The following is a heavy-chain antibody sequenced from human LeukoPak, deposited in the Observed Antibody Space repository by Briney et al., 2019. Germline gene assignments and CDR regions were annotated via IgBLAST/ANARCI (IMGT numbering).Heavy chain of an antibody. D-gene: IGHD3-3*01. CDR1: GFTFSSYA. J-gene: IGHJ3*02. V-gene: IGHV3-23*01. CDR2: ISGSGGST. Sequence: GGSLRLSCAASGFTFSSYAMSWVRQAPGKGLEWVSAISGSGGSTYYADSVKGRFTISRDNSKNTLYLQMNSLRAEDTAVYYCANLPITIFGVVIIPDAFDIWGQGTMVTVSS. CDR3: ANLPITIFGVVIIPDAFDI.